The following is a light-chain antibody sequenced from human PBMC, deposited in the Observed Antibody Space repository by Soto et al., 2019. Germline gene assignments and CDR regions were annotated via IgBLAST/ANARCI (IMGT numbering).Light chain of an antibody. CDR2: SAT. CDR1: RGVTIY. Sequence: CRASRGVTIYLAWHQHTPGPAPSLLIASATDRATGIPVRVSGSGSGTDFTLTSSSLEPEDSAVYYRQQRSNWPPTFGQET. J-gene: IGKJ5*01. V-gene: IGKV3-11*01. CDR3: QQRSNWPPT.